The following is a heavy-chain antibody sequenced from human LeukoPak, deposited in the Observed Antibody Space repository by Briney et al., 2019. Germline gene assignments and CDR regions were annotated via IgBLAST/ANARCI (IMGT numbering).Heavy chain of an antibody. D-gene: IGHD6-13*01. V-gene: IGHV6-1*01. J-gene: IGHJ4*02. Sequence: SQTLSLTCAISGDSVSSNSAAWNWIRQSPSRGLEWLGRTYYRSKWYNDYAVSVKSRITINPDTSKNQFSLQLNSVTPEDTAVYYCARVRGPFIAAADYYFDYWGQGTLVTVSS. CDR1: GDSVSSNSAA. CDR2: TYYRSKWYN. CDR3: ARVRGPFIAAADYYFDY.